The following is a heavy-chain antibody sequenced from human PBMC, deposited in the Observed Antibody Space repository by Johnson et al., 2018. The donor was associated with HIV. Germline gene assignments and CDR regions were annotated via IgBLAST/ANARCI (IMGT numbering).Heavy chain of an antibody. J-gene: IGHJ3*02. Sequence: VQLVESGGGVVRPGGSLRLSCAASGFTFDDYGMSWVRQAPGKGLEWVSRTNNDGSTTTYADSVKGRFTVSRDKVKNTLHLQMNSLRAEDTAVYYCARDGRDLVTRGSFDIWGQGTMVTVSS. CDR2: TNNDGSTT. D-gene: IGHD3-9*01. CDR1: GFTFDDYG. CDR3: ARDGRDLVTRGSFDI. V-gene: IGHV3-20*04.